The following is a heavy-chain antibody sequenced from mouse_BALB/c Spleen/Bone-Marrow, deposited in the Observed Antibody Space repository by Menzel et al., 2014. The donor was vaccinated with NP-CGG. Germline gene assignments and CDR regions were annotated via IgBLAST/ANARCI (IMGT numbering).Heavy chain of an antibody. Sequence: EVHLVESGGGLVQPGGSRKLSCAASGFTFSSFGMHWVRQAPEKGLEWVAYISSGSSTIYYADTVKGRFTISRDNPKNTLFLQMTSLRSEDTAMYYCARSNWIYYFDYWGQGTTLTVSS. CDR2: ISSGSSTI. V-gene: IGHV5-17*02. D-gene: IGHD4-1*01. J-gene: IGHJ2*01. CDR1: GFTFSSFG. CDR3: ARSNWIYYFDY.